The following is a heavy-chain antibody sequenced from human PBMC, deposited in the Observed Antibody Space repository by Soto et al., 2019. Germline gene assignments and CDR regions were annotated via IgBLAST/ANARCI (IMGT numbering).Heavy chain of an antibody. D-gene: IGHD6-13*01. J-gene: IGHJ5*02. V-gene: IGHV1-3*01. CDR2: INAGNGNT. CDR3: ARSSGWYVWFDP. Sequence: ASVKVSCKASGYTFTSYAMHWVRQAPGQRLEWMGWINAGNGNTKYSQKFQGRVTITRVTSASTAYMELSSLRSEDTAVYYCARSSGWYVWFDPWGQGTLVTVSS. CDR1: GYTFTSYA.